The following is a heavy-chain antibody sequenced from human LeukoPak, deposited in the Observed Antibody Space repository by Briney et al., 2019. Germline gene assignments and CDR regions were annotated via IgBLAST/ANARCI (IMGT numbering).Heavy chain of an antibody. Sequence: GGSLRLSCAASGFSVEDYGMSWVRQAPGKGLEWVSGINWNGGSTGYAESVKGRFTISRDNANNSLSLQMNSLRAEDTAVYYCARDMTTVTTSYFDYWGQGTLVTVSS. CDR3: ARDMTTVTTSYFDY. D-gene: IGHD4-17*01. CDR2: INWNGGST. V-gene: IGHV3-20*04. CDR1: GFSVEDYG. J-gene: IGHJ4*02.